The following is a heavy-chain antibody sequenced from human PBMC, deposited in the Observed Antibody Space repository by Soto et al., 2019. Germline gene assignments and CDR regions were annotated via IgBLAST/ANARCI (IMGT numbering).Heavy chain of an antibody. Sequence: PGASVKVSCKASGGTFSLYGVNWVRQAPGQGLEWMGGISSVFGAAKYAQRFQGRLSITADGSTGTVYMDLSGLRSDDSAVYYCARDMALAALSHGMDVWGQGTLVTVSS. CDR1: GGTFSLYG. D-gene: IGHD6-19*01. J-gene: IGHJ6*02. CDR2: ISSVFGAA. V-gene: IGHV1-69*13. CDR3: ARDMALAALSHGMDV.